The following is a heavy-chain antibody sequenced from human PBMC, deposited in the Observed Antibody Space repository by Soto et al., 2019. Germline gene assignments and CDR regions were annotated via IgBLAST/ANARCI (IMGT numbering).Heavy chain of an antibody. V-gene: IGHV4-4*08. D-gene: IGHD1-7*01. CDR1: GGSITNYD. CDR3: QIEVRELNIPATDC. CDR2: IFSSGST. Sequence: SETLSLTLTVLGGSITNYDWSWIRQPPGKGLEWIGNIFSSGSTNYTPSLKSRVTIPVDTSKHQFSLKLSSVPAADTAVYYCQIEVRELNIPATDCWGQGTLVTVFS. J-gene: IGHJ4*02.